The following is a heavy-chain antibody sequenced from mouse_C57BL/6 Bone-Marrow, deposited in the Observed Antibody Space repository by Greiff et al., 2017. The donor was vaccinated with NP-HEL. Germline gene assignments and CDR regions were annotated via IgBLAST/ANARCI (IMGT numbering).Heavy chain of an antibody. J-gene: IGHJ2*01. V-gene: IGHV1-76*01. CDR1: GYTFTDYY. Sequence: QVQLQQSGAELVRPGASVKLSCKASGYTFTDYYINWVKQRPGQGLEWIARIYPGSGNTYYNEKFKGKATLTAEKSSSTAYMQLSSLTSEDSAVYFCARLGFITTVVAHFDYWGQGTTLTVSS. CDR2: IYPGSGNT. D-gene: IGHD1-1*01. CDR3: ARLGFITTVVAHFDY.